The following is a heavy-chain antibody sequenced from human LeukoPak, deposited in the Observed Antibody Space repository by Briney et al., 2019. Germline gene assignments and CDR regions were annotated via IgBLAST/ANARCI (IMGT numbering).Heavy chain of an antibody. Sequence: ASVKVSCKASGYTFTSYYMHWVRQATGQGLEWMGWMNPNSGNTGYAQKFQGRVTISRDTSINTAYMELNSLRSDDTAVYYCARMDRASSGADNWFDPWGQGALVTVSS. CDR1: GYTFTSYY. J-gene: IGHJ5*02. CDR2: MNPNSGNT. D-gene: IGHD3-22*01. V-gene: IGHV1-8*03. CDR3: ARMDRASSGADNWFDP.